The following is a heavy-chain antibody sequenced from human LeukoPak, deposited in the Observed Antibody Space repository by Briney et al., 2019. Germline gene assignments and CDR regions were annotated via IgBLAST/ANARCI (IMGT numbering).Heavy chain of an antibody. CDR3: AREAHSSGRSVENWFDP. CDR1: GFTVSSNY. D-gene: IGHD6-19*01. V-gene: IGHV3-66*01. J-gene: IGHJ5*02. Sequence: GSLRLSCAASGFTVSSNYMSWVRQAPGKGLEWVSVIYSGGSTYYADSVKGRFTISRDNSKNTLYLQMNSLRAEDTAVYYCAREAHSSGRSVENWFDPWGQGTLVTVSS. CDR2: IYSGGST.